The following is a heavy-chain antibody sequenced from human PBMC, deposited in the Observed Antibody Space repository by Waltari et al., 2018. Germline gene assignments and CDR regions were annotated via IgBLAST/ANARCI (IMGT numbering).Heavy chain of an antibody. CDR3: VRGWGKTLDSFDI. J-gene: IGHJ3*02. CDR1: GYTFTTYA. Sequence: QVQLVQSGAEVKKPGASVKVSCKASGYTFTTYAMHWVRPAPGQRLEWMGWIKAGNGKIRYAQRFQDRVSITRDTAANTAYMELSSLRSGDTAVYYCVRGWGKTLDSFDIWGRGTMVTVSS. CDR2: IKAGNGKI. D-gene: IGHD7-27*01. V-gene: IGHV1-3*01.